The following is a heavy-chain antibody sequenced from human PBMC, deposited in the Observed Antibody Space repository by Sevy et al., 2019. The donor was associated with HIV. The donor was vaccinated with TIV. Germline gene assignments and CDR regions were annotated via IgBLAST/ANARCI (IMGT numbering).Heavy chain of an antibody. D-gene: IGHD3-22*01. Sequence: GESLKISCKGHGYSFTSHWIGWVRQMPGKGLDWMGIIFPGDSETRYSPSHQGEVTISADKSISTAFLQWSSLKASDTAIYYCARSRSGYFDSSGYYINWGQGTLVTVSS. V-gene: IGHV5-51*01. CDR1: GYSFTSHW. CDR2: IFPGDSET. CDR3: ARSRSGYFDSSGYYIN. J-gene: IGHJ4*02.